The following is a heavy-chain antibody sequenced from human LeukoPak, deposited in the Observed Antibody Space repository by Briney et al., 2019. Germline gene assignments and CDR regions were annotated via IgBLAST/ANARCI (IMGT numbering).Heavy chain of an antibody. J-gene: IGHJ4*02. V-gene: IGHV3-30*02. Sequence: GGSLRLSCAASGFTFSTYGMHWVRQAPGKGLEWVALIWYDGSNKYYADSVEDRFTISRDNYKNTLYLQMNSLRAEDTAVYYCARDQGCTSTDCYSLFFHYWGQGTLVTVSS. CDR2: IWYDGSNK. CDR3: ARDQGCTSTDCYSLFFHY. CDR1: GFTFSTYG. D-gene: IGHD2-2*01.